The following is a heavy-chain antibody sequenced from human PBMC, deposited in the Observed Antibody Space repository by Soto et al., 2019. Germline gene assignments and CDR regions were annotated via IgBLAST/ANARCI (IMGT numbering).Heavy chain of an antibody. CDR2: TYYRSKWYN. CDR3: ARDSRDFWSGSRFYYGMDV. D-gene: IGHD3-3*01. Sequence: PTQTLSITCDISGDRVSSNSAAWNWIRQSPSRGLEWLGRTYYRSKWYNDYAVSVKSRITINPDTSKNQFSLQLNSVTPEDTAVYYCARDSRDFWSGSRFYYGMDVWGQGTTVTVSS. V-gene: IGHV6-1*01. J-gene: IGHJ6*02. CDR1: GDRVSSNSAA.